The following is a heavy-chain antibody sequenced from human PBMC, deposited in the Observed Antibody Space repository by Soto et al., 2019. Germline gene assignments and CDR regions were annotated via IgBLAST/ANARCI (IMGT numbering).Heavy chain of an antibody. D-gene: IGHD3-22*01. CDR3: ARDGRNYYDSSGYYPRYYYGMDV. Sequence: ASVKVSCKASGNTFSTYAIHWVRQAPGQRLEWMGWINADNGNTKYAQKFQGWVTMTRDTSISTAYMELSRLRSDDTAVYYCARDGRNYYDSSGYYPRYYYGMDVWGQGTTVTVSS. CDR2: INADNGNT. CDR1: GNTFSTYA. V-gene: IGHV1-3*01. J-gene: IGHJ6*02.